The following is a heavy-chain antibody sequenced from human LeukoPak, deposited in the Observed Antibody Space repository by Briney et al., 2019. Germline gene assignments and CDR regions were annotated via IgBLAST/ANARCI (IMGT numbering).Heavy chain of an antibody. CDR1: GGTFSSYA. J-gene: IGHJ6*03. D-gene: IGHD3-3*01. Sequence: GASVKVSCKASGGTFSSYAISWVRQAPGQGLEWMGGIIPIFGTANYAQKFQGRVTITTDESTSTAYMELSSLRSEDTDVYYCARGRRHGPYDFWSGYLYYMDVWGKGTTVTVSS. CDR3: ARGRRHGPYDFWSGYLYYMDV. CDR2: IIPIFGTA. V-gene: IGHV1-69*05.